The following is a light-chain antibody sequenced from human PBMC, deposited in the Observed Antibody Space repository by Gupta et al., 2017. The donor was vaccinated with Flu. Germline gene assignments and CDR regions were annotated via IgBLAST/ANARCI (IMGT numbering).Light chain of an antibody. Sequence: EIVMTQSPATLSVSPGERATLSCRASQSISNNLAWFQQKPGQAPRLLIYGASTRATDIPARFSGSGSGTEFTLTISSLQSEDFAVYYCQHYTTRPPITFGQGTRLDFK. CDR3: QHYTTRPPIT. V-gene: IGKV3-15*01. CDR1: QSISNN. CDR2: GAS. J-gene: IGKJ5*01.